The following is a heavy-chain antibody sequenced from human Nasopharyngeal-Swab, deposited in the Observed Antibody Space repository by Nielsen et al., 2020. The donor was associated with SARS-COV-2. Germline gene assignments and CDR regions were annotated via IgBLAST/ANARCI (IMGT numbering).Heavy chain of an antibody. D-gene: IGHD4/OR15-4a*01. CDR1: GFTFSSYA. CDR3: AKDGGLTTFPYYYYGMDV. Sequence: GESLKISCAASGFTFSSYAMSWVRQAPGQGLEWVSAISGSGGSTYYADSVKGRFTISRDNSKNTLYLQMNSLRAEDTAVYYCAKDGGLTTFPYYYYGMDVWGQGTTVTVSS. V-gene: IGHV3-23*01. CDR2: ISGSGGST. J-gene: IGHJ6*02.